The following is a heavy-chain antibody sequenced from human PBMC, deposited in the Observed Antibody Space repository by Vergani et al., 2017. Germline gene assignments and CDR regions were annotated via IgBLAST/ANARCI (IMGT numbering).Heavy chain of an antibody. CDR2: LYYSGST. CDR1: GGSISSSSYY. V-gene: IGHV4-39*07. D-gene: IGHD3-3*01. CDR3: ARGIWSGYPDLYYFDY. Sequence: QLQLQESGPGLVKPSETLSLTCTVSGGSISSSSYYWGWIRQPPGKGLEWIGSLYYSGSTYYNPSLKSRVTISVDTSKNQFSLKLSSVTAADTAVYYCARGIWSGYPDLYYFDYWGQGTRVTVSS. J-gene: IGHJ4*02.